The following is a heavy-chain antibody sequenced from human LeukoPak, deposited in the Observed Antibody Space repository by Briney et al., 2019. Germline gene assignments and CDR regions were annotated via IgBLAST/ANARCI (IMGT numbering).Heavy chain of an antibody. CDR2: ISSSSSYI. V-gene: IGHV3-21*01. CDR3: ARAIGCSGSLDGAFDI. J-gene: IGHJ3*02. Sequence: GGSLRLSCAASGFTFSSYSMNWVRQAPGKGLEWVSSISSSSSYIYYADSVKGRFTISRDNAKNSLYLQMNSLRAEDTAVYYCARAIGCSGSLDGAFDIWGQGTMVTVSS. CDR1: GFTFSSYS. D-gene: IGHD1-26*01.